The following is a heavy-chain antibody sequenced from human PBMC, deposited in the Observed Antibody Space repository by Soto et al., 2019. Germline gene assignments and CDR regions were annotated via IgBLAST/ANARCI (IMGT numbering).Heavy chain of an antibody. Sequence: PGESLKISCKGSGYSFTNYWISWVRQMPGKGLEWMGRIDPSDSYTNYSPSFQGHVTISADKSISTAYLQWSSLKASDTAMYYCATTVAGIAAAALYGMDVWGQGTTVTVSS. J-gene: IGHJ6*02. CDR2: IDPSDSYT. CDR3: ATTVAGIAAAALYGMDV. D-gene: IGHD6-13*01. V-gene: IGHV5-10-1*01. CDR1: GYSFTNYW.